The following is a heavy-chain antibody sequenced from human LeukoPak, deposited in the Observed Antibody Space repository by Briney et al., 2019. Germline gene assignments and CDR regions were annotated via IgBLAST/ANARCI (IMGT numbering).Heavy chain of an antibody. Sequence: PGGSLRLSCAASGITFSDYAMTWVRQAPGKGLEWVSSLIGSGLTTYYADSVKGRFTISRDNSRNMLYLQINSLRVEDTAVYFCAEDPLSDGGLNDAFDYWGQGTMVTVSS. CDR2: LIGSGLTT. D-gene: IGHD2-15*01. CDR3: AEDPLSDGGLNDAFDY. CDR1: GITFSDYA. V-gene: IGHV3-23*01. J-gene: IGHJ3*01.